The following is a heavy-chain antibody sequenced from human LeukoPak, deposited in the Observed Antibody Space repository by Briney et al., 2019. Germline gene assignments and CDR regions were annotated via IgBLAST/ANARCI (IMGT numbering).Heavy chain of an antibody. D-gene: IGHD5-24*01. J-gene: IGHJ4*02. CDR1: AGSVSGYY. CDR3: ARPSRDGYRYTFDY. CDR2: IYNSGST. Sequence: PSETLSLTCSVSAGSVSGYYWSWIRQPPGKGLEWIGYIYNSGSTNYSPSLKSRVSISVDTPKNQFSLKLRSVTAADTAVYYCARPSRDGYRYTFDYWGQGILVTVSS. V-gene: IGHV4-59*02.